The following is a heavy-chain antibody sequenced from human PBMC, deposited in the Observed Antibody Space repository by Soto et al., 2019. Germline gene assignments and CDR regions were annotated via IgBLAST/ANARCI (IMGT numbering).Heavy chain of an antibody. CDR2: TYYRSKWYF. Sequence: PSQTLSLTCAISGDSVSTNSGAWGWIRQSPSRGLEWLGRTYYRSKWYFQYAASVKSRITIVPDTSKNQLSLQLNSVTPEDTALYYCVIDGCSPTTCYGGRMNAFDIWGQGTVVTVSS. J-gene: IGHJ3*02. V-gene: IGHV6-1*01. CDR3: VIDGCSPTTCYGGRMNAFDI. CDR1: GDSVSTNSGA. D-gene: IGHD2-2*01.